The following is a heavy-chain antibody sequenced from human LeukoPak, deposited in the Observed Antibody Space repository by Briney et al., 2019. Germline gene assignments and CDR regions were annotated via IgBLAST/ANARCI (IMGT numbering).Heavy chain of an antibody. J-gene: IGHJ6*02. Sequence: SETLSLTCAVSGGSISSGGYSWSWIRQPPGKGLEWIGYIYHSGSTYYNPSLKSRVTISVDRSKNQFSLKLSSGTAADTAVYYCARGSSYYDFWSGQGMDVWGQGTTVTVSS. D-gene: IGHD3-3*01. CDR1: GGSISSGGYS. V-gene: IGHV4-30-2*01. CDR2: IYHSGST. CDR3: ARGSSYYDFWSGQGMDV.